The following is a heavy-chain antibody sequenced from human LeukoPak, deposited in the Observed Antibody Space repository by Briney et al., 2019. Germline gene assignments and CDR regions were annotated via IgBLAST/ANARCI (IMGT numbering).Heavy chain of an antibody. D-gene: IGHD5-12*01. J-gene: IGHJ4*02. CDR2: ISSTATAI. V-gene: IGHV3-48*03. CDR1: GFTFSSYE. Sequence: GGSLRLSCAASGFTFSSYEMNWVRQAPGKGLEWVSYISSTATAIYYADSVKGRFTISRDNAKNSLYLQMNRLRAEDTAVYYCARDPEWLRLMDYWGQGTLVTVSS. CDR3: ARDPEWLRLMDY.